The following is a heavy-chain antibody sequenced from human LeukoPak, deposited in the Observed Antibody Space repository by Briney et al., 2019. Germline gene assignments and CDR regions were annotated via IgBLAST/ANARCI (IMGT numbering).Heavy chain of an antibody. CDR3: ARGLREPPDDY. D-gene: IGHD1-26*01. V-gene: IGHV1-46*01. Sequence: ASVEVSCKASGYTFTTYYMHWVRQAPGQGLQWMGIINPSGGSTSYAQKFQGRVTMTRDTSTSTVYMELSSLRSEDTAVYYCARGLREPPDDYWGQGTLVTVSS. J-gene: IGHJ4*02. CDR1: GYTFTTYY. CDR2: INPSGGST.